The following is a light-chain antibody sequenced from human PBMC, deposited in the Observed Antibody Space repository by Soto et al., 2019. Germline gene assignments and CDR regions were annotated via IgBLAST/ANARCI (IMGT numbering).Light chain of an antibody. CDR3: QLSYNAWT. CDR1: QRIGTF. CDR2: SAS. J-gene: IGKJ1*01. Sequence: IQVPQSPSSLFASVGEGVTITCRTSQRIGTFLNWYQQRQGRAPNLLIYSASTLQSGVPSRFNAGGSGTDFTLTITSLQPEDSATYYCQLSYNAWTFGQGTKVDIK. V-gene: IGKV1-39*01.